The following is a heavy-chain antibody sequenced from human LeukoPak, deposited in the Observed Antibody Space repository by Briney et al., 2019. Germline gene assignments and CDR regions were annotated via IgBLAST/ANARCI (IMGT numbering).Heavy chain of an antibody. CDR3: ARDLPSPGISVADDY. D-gene: IGHD6-19*01. Sequence: GASVKVSCRASGYTFTGYYMFWLRQAPGQGLEWMGRINPNSGGTNYAQKFQGRVTMTRDTSITTAYMELSSLSSDDTAVYYCARDLPSPGISVADDYWGQGTLLTVSS. CDR1: GYTFTGYY. V-gene: IGHV1-2*06. CDR2: INPNSGGT. J-gene: IGHJ4*02.